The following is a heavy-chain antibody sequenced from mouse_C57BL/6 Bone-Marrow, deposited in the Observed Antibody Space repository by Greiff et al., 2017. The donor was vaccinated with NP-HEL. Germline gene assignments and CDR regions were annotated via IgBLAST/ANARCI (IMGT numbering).Heavy chain of an antibody. V-gene: IGHV1-81*01. D-gene: IGHD1-1*01. CDR1: GYTFTSYG. Sequence: QVQLQQSGAELARPGASVKLSCKASGYTFTSYGISWVKQRTGQGLEWIGEIYPRSGNTYYNEKFKGKATLTADKSSSTAYMELRSLTSEDSAVYFCARDYYGSGVAYWGQVTLVTVSA. CDR3: ARDYYGSGVAY. CDR2: IYPRSGNT. J-gene: IGHJ3*01.